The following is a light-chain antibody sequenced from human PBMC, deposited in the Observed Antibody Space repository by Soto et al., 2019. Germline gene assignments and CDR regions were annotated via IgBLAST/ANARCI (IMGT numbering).Light chain of an antibody. CDR2: GAS. Sequence: EIVLTQSPGTLSLSPGERATLSCRASQNINSRYLAWYQQKPGQAPRLLIYGASSRATGIPDRFSGSWSGTDFTLTISRLEPEDFAVYYCQQSGSSPGFTFGPGTKVDIK. CDR1: QNINSRY. CDR3: QQSGSSPGFT. J-gene: IGKJ3*01. V-gene: IGKV3-20*01.